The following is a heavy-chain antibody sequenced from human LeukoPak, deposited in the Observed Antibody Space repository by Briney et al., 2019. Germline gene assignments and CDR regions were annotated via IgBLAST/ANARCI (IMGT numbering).Heavy chain of an antibody. J-gene: IGHJ4*02. CDR2: MYLGDSET. V-gene: IGHV5-51*01. D-gene: IGHD6-19*01. CDR3: LRHEGSISGWPFDY. CDR1: GYSFTNYW. Sequence: GESLKISCKGSGYSFTNYWIGWVRQMPGKGLEWMAIMYLGDSETRYSPSFQGQVTISADKSISTVYLQWSSLKASDTAMYYCLRHEGSISGWPFDYWGQGTLVTVSS.